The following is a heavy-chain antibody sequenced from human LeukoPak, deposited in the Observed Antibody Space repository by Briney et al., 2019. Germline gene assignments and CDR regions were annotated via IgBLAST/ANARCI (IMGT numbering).Heavy chain of an antibody. D-gene: IGHD6-19*01. V-gene: IGHV1-69*01. CDR1: EGTFSSYA. Sequence: GASVKVSCKASEGTFSSYAISWERQAPGQGLEWMGGIIPIFGTANYAQKFQGRVTITADESTSTAYMELSSLRSEDTAVYYCARLAVAGRYYFDYWGQGTLVTVSS. J-gene: IGHJ4*02. CDR3: ARLAVAGRYYFDY. CDR2: IIPIFGTA.